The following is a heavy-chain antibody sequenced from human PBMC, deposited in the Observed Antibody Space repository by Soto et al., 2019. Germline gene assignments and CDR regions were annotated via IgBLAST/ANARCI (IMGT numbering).Heavy chain of an antibody. CDR2: ISSSSSYI. D-gene: IGHD2-21*01. Sequence: ESGGGLVKPGGSLRLSCAASGFTFSSYSMNWVRQAPGKGLEWVSSISSSSSYIYYADSAKGRFTISIDHAKNSLYLQMNSLRAEDTAVYYCARTPFSRSICGGDPYYFDHWGQGTLVTVSS. CDR3: ARTPFSRSICGGDPYYFDH. V-gene: IGHV3-21*01. CDR1: GFTFSSYS. J-gene: IGHJ4*02.